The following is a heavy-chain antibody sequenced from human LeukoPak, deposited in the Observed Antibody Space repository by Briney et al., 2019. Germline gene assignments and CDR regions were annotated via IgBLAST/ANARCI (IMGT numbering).Heavy chain of an antibody. CDR3: ARQPSYVFYDRQKYFDY. Sequence: PSETLSLTCAVYGGSFSGYYWGWIRQPPGKGLEWIGSIYYSGSTYYNPSLKSRVTISVDTSKNQFSLKLGSVTAADTAVYYCARQPSYVFYDRQKYFDYWGQGTLVTVSS. CDR2: IYYSGST. CDR1: GGSFSGYY. V-gene: IGHV4-39*01. J-gene: IGHJ4*02. D-gene: IGHD3-22*01.